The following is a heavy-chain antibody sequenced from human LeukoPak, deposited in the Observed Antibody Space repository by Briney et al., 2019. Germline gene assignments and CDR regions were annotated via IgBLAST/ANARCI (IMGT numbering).Heavy chain of an antibody. J-gene: IGHJ4*02. V-gene: IGHV1-69*13. CDR1: GYTFTSYG. CDR2: IIPIFGTA. CDR3: AIAAAVAYYFDY. Sequence: ASVKVSCKASGYTFTSYGISWVRQAPGQGLEWMGGIIPIFGTANYAQKFQGRVTITADESTSTAYMELSSLRSEDTAVYYCAIAAAVAYYFDYWGQGTLVTVSS. D-gene: IGHD6-13*01.